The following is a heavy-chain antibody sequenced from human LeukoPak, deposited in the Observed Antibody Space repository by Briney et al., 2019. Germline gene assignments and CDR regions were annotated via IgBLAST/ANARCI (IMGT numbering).Heavy chain of an antibody. V-gene: IGHV4-34*01. D-gene: IGHD1-7*01. CDR3: ARGAWTSYEGTTHIDY. Sequence: SETLSLTCAVYGGSFSGYYWSWIRQPPGKGLEWIGEINHSGSTDYNPSLKSRVTISVDTSKNQFSLRLSSVTAADTAVYYCARGAWTSYEGTTHIDYWGQGNLVTVSS. CDR2: INHSGST. CDR1: GGSFSGYY. J-gene: IGHJ4*02.